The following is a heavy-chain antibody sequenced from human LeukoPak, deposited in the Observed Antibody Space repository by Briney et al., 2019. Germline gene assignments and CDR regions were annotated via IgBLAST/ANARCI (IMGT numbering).Heavy chain of an antibody. J-gene: IGHJ4*02. V-gene: IGHV3-23*01. CDR3: AKDLTTVTTGDY. Sequence: GGSLRLSCTASGFNFSTYWMTWVRQVPGKGLEWVSSISGSGGSTYYADSVKGRFTISRDNSKNTLYLHMNSLRAEDTAVYYCAKDLTTVTTGDYWGQGTLVTVSS. D-gene: IGHD4-17*01. CDR1: GFNFSTYW. CDR2: ISGSGGST.